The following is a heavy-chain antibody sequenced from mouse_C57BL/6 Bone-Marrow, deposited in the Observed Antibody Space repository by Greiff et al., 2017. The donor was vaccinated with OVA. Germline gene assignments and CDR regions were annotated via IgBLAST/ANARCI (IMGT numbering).Heavy chain of an antibody. J-gene: IGHJ2*01. CDR3: ARRDYHSNYEGRYFDY. D-gene: IGHD2-5*01. CDR1: GYTFTSYW. CDR2: IYPGSGST. V-gene: IGHV1-55*01. Sequence: QVQLKQPGAELVKPGASVKMSCKASGYTFTSYWITWVKQRPGQGLEWIGDIYPGSGSTNYNEKFKSKATLTVDTSSSTAYMQLSSLTSEDSAVYYCARRDYHSNYEGRYFDYWGQGTTLTVSS.